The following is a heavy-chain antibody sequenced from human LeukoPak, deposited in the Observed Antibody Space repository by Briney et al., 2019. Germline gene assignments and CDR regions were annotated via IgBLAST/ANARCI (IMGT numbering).Heavy chain of an antibody. CDR3: ARGRRIAAAGMYYYYYGMDV. J-gene: IGHJ6*02. Sequence: SVTLSLTCAVYGGTFNGYYWSWLRQPPGKGLEWFGELNHSGSTNYNPSLKSRVTISVDTSKNQFSLKLSSVTAADTAVYYCARGRRIAAAGMYYYYYGMDVWGQGTTVTVSS. CDR2: LNHSGST. V-gene: IGHV4-34*01. CDR1: GGTFNGYY. D-gene: IGHD6-13*01.